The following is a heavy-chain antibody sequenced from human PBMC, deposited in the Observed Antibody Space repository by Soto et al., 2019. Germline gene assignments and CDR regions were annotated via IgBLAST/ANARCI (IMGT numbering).Heavy chain of an antibody. J-gene: IGHJ5*02. Sequence: QVQLVESGGGLVKPGGSLRLSCAASGFTFSDYYMSWIRQAPGKGLEWVSYISSSGSTIYYADSVKGRFTISRDNAKNSLYLKMNSLRAEDTAVYYCARLTETHFWSGYYPNWFDPWGQGTLVTVSS. CDR2: ISSSGSTI. CDR3: ARLTETHFWSGYYPNWFDP. D-gene: IGHD3-3*02. V-gene: IGHV3-11*01. CDR1: GFTFSDYY.